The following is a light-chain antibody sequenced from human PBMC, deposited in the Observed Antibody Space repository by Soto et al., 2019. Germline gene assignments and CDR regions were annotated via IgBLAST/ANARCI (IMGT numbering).Light chain of an antibody. CDR2: EVS. Sequence: QSALTQPASVSGSPGQSITISCTGTSSDIGGYNYVSWYQQHPGKVPKLMIFEVSNRPSGVSYRFSGSKSGNTASLTISGLQAEDEADYYCSSYTSSITPYVFGTGTKLTVL. CDR3: SSYTSSITPYV. J-gene: IGLJ1*01. V-gene: IGLV2-14*01. CDR1: SSDIGGYNY.